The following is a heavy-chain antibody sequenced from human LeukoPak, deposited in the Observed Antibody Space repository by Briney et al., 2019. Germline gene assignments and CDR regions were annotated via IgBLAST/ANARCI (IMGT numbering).Heavy chain of an antibody. V-gene: IGHV4-31*03. D-gene: IGHD2-2*01. CDR2: IYYSGST. CDR3: ARRAVPAARGWFDP. J-gene: IGHJ5*02. Sequence: SETLSLTCTVSGGSISSGGYHWSWIRQHPGKGLEWIGYIYYSGSTYYNPSLKSRVTISVDTSKNQFSLKLSSVTAADTAVYYCARRAVPAARGWFDPWGQGTLVTVSS. CDR1: GGSISSGGYH.